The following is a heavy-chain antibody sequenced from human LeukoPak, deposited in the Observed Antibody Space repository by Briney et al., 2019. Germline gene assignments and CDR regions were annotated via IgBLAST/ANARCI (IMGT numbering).Heavy chain of an antibody. J-gene: IGHJ4*02. V-gene: IGHV3-74*01. CDR3: AGGLSDYYYTVGY. Sequence: SGGSLRLSCTTSGFTVTNYWMHWVRQAPGKGLVWVSRINSDGSNTNYAGSVKGRFTISRDNARNTLYLRMNSLRAEDTAVYYCAGGLSDYYYTVGYWGQGTLVTVSS. CDR1: GFTVTNYW. CDR2: INSDGSNT. D-gene: IGHD3-22*01.